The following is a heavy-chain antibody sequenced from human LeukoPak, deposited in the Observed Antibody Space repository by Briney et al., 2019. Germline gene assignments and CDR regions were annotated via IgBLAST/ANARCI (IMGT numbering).Heavy chain of an antibody. Sequence: SETLSLTCTVSGGSISSGGYYWSWIRQHPGKGLEWIGYIYYSGSTYYNPSLKSRVTISVDTSKNQCSLKLSSVTAADTAVYYCAREVLRGVRGVMVPPYYYYGMDVWGKGTTVTVSS. D-gene: IGHD3-10*01. CDR3: AREVLRGVRGVMVPPYYYYGMDV. CDR1: GGSISSGGYY. V-gene: IGHV4-31*03. CDR2: IYYSGST. J-gene: IGHJ6*04.